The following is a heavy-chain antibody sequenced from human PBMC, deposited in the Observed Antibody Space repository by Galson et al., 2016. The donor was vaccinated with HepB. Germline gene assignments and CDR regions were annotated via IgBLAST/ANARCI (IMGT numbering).Heavy chain of an antibody. V-gene: IGHV3-30*18. J-gene: IGHJ4*02. Sequence: SLRLSCAASGFTFSTYGMHWVRQAPGEGLEWVAVISHDGSNKYYADTVRGRFTISRDNSKNTLFLQMNGLRAEDTAVYYCAKDQGGLRYYDWLTYTPLDYWGQGTLVTVSS. CDR3: AKDQGGLRYYDWLTYTPLDY. D-gene: IGHD3-9*01. CDR2: ISHDGSNK. CDR1: GFTFSTYG.